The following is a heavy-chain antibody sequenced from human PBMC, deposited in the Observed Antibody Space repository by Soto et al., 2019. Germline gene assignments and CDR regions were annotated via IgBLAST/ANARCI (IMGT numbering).Heavy chain of an antibody. D-gene: IGHD3-3*01. J-gene: IGHJ4*02. CDR3: AKAGLRFLEWLLSPASH. CDR1: GFTFSSYA. Sequence: GGSLRLSCAASGFTFSSYAMSWVRQAPGKGLERVSAISGSGGSTYYADSVKGRFTISRDNSKNTLYLQMNSLRAEDTAVYYCAKAGLRFLEWLLSPASHWGQGTLVTVSS. V-gene: IGHV3-23*01. CDR2: ISGSGGST.